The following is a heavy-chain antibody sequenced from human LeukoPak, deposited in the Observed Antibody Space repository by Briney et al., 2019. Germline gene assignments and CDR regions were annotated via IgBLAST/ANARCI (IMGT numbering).Heavy chain of an antibody. CDR2: IVSSGDST. Sequence: AGGSLRLSCAASGFTVSSNYMSWVRQAPGKGLDWVSAIVSSGDSTYYADSVKGRFTISRDNSKNTLYLQMNSLRAEDTAVYYCAKVPAYDSSGKGFDYWGQGTLVTVSS. CDR3: AKVPAYDSSGKGFDY. V-gene: IGHV3-23*01. J-gene: IGHJ4*02. CDR1: GFTVSSNY. D-gene: IGHD3-22*01.